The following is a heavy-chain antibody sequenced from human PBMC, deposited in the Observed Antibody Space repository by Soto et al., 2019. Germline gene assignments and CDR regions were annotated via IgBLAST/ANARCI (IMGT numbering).Heavy chain of an antibody. Sequence: SETLSLTCTVYGGSFSGYYWSWIRQPPGKGLEWIGEINHSGSTNYNPSLKSRVTISVDTSKNQFSLKLSSVTDADTAVYYCARESKYDTSGYPPWFAPRGQGTLVTVSS. V-gene: IGHV4-34*01. CDR1: GGSFSGYY. J-gene: IGHJ5*02. D-gene: IGHD3-22*01. CDR3: ARESKYDTSGYPPWFAP. CDR2: INHSGST.